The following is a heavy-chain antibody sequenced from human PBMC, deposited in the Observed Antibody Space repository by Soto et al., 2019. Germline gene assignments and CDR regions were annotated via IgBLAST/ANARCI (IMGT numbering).Heavy chain of an antibody. CDR2: IIPIFGTA. J-gene: IGHJ3*02. CDR3: ARASYYYDSSGFRGAFDI. V-gene: IGHV1-69*13. D-gene: IGHD3-22*01. Sequence: GASVKVSCKASGGTFSSYAISWVRQAPGQGLEWMGGIIPIFGTANYAQKFQGRVTITADESTSTAYMELSSLRSEDTAVYYCARASYYYDSSGFRGAFDIWGQGTMVTVSS. CDR1: GGTFSSYA.